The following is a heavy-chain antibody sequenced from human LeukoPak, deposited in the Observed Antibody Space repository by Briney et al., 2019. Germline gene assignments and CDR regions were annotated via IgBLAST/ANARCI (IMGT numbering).Heavy chain of an antibody. J-gene: IGHJ4*02. V-gene: IGHV1-2*02. CDR3: ARVPGRPDIAAAGSFDY. D-gene: IGHD6-13*01. CDR1: GYTFTGYY. Sequence: ASVKVPCKASGYTFTGYYMHWVRQAPGQGLEWMGWINPNSGGTNYAQKFQGRVTMTRDTSISTAYMELSRLRSDDTAVYYCARVPGRPDIAAAGSFDYWGQGTLVTVSS. CDR2: INPNSGGT.